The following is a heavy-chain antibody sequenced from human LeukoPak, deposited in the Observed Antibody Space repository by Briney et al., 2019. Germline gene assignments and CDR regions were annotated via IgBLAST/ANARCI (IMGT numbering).Heavy chain of an antibody. CDR3: ARDGNDILTGYYKGMGAFDI. J-gene: IGHJ3*02. Sequence: GGSLRLSCAASGFTFSSYSMNWVRQAPGKGLEWVSYISSSSSTIYYADSVKGRFTISRDNAKNSLYLQMNSLRAEDTAVYYCARDGNDILTGYYKGMGAFDIWGQGTMVTVSS. V-gene: IGHV3-48*01. CDR1: GFTFSSYS. CDR2: ISSSSSTI. D-gene: IGHD3-9*01.